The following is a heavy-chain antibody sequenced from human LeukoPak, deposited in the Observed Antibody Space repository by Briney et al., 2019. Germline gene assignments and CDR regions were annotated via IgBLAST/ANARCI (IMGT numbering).Heavy chain of an antibody. CDR2: IKQDGSEK. Sequence: GGSLRLSCAASGFTFSNYWMSWVRQAPGKGLEWVANIKQDGSEKYYVDSVKGRFTISRDNAKNSLSLQMNGLRAEDTAVYYCAKGNGPARYGMDVWGRGTTVTVSS. V-gene: IGHV3-7*01. J-gene: IGHJ6*04. CDR3: AKGNGPARYGMDV. CDR1: GFTFSNYW. D-gene: IGHD2-8*01.